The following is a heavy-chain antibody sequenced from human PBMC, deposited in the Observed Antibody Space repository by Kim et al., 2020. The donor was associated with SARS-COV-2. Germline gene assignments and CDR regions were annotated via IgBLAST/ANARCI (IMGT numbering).Heavy chain of an antibody. Sequence: STTLSLTCAISGDSVSSNSAAWNWIRQSPSRGLEWLGRTYYRSKWYNEYALSVKSRITINPDTSKNQFSLQLKSVTPEDTAVYYCVGGGGWNTWGQGTLVTVSS. J-gene: IGHJ5*02. D-gene: IGHD6-19*01. CDR1: GDSVSSNSAA. CDR3: VGGGGWNT. CDR2: TYYRSKWYN. V-gene: IGHV6-1*01.